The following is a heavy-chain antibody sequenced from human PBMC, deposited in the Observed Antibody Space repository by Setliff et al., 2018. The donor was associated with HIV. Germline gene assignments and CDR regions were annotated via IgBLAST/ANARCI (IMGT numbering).Heavy chain of an antibody. Sequence: PSETLSLTCTVSGGSISSESYYWNWIRQPAGKGLEHIGHIYTGGSTNYNPSLKSRVIISGDTSKNQFSLKMTSLTAADTAVYFCARGYCSGESCYGFRRGAFYYYYYMDVWGKGTTVTV. CDR3: ARGYCSGESCYGFRRGAFYYYYYMDV. CDR1: GGSISSESYY. D-gene: IGHD2-15*01. V-gene: IGHV4-61*09. CDR2: IYTGGST. J-gene: IGHJ6*03.